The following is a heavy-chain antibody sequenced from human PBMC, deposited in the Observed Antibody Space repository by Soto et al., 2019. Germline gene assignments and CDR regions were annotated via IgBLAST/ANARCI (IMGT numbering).Heavy chain of an antibody. Sequence: ASVKVSCKASGHTFTGHHMHWVRQAPGQGLEWMGYIDLDSRNTRYAQKFQGRVTTTRDMSITTAYMELSGLRSDDTAVYYCGLEPTGTGGFDYWGQGTLVTVSS. J-gene: IGHJ4*02. CDR1: GHTFTGHH. CDR3: GLEPTGTGGFDY. D-gene: IGHD7-27*01. V-gene: IGHV1-2*02. CDR2: IDLDSRNT.